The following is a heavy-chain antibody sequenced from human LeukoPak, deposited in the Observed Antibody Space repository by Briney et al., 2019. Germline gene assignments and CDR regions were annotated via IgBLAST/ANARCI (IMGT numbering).Heavy chain of an antibody. V-gene: IGHV4-61*02. Sequence: SQTLSLTCTVSGGSISSGSYYWSWIRQPAGKGLEWIGRTYTSGSTNYNPSLKSRVTISVDTSKNQFSLKLSSVTAADTAVYYCARATSRYYYYYMDVWGKGTTVTVSS. CDR2: TYTSGST. J-gene: IGHJ6*03. CDR1: GGSISSGSYY. CDR3: ARATSRYYYYYMDV. D-gene: IGHD3-16*01.